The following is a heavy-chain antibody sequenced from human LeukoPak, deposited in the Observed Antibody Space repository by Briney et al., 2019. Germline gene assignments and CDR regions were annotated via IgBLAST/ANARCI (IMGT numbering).Heavy chain of an antibody. Sequence: ASVKVSCKASGYTFTSYDINWVRQATGQGLEWMGWMNPNSGNTGYAQKFQGRVTITRNTSISTAYMELSSLRSDDTAVYYCARSEKAYCGGVCDNYYMDVWGKGTTVTVSS. CDR3: ARSEKAYCGGVCDNYYMDV. V-gene: IGHV1-8*03. D-gene: IGHD2-21*02. CDR2: MNPNSGNT. J-gene: IGHJ6*03. CDR1: GYTFTSYD.